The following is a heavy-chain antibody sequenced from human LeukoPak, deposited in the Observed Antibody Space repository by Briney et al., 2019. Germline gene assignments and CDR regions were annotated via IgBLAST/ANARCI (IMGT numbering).Heavy chain of an antibody. D-gene: IGHD5-24*01. V-gene: IGHV1-18*01. CDR3: VKDYNYVIDY. Sequence: ASVKVSCKASGYSFSSSGFSWVRQAPGQGLEWMGWISANNGDIHPAQKFQGRVTMTTDTSTTTAYMELRSLRSDDTAVYYCVKDYNYVIDYWGQGTLVTVSS. CDR2: ISANNGDI. CDR1: GYSFSSSG. J-gene: IGHJ4*02.